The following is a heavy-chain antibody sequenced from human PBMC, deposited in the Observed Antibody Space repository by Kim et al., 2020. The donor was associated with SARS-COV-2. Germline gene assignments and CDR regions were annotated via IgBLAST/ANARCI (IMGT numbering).Heavy chain of an antibody. Sequence: GGSLRLSCAASGFTFSSYWMSWVRQAPGKGLEWVANIKEDGSERYYVGSVEGRFTISRDNAKNSLYLQMNSLRAEDTAVYYCARDARYCTSTSCPTESWFDPGGQGTLLTVSS. J-gene: IGHJ5*02. V-gene: IGHV3-7*03. CDR3: ARDARYCTSTSCPTESWFDP. D-gene: IGHD2-2*01. CDR1: GFTFSSYW. CDR2: IKEDGSER.